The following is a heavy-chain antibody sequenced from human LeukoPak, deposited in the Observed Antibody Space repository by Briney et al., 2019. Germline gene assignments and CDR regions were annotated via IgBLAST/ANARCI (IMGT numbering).Heavy chain of an antibody. CDR3: ARLTYYYDSSGYYYFDY. Sequence: SETLSLTCAVYGGSFSGYYWSWIRQPPGKGLEWIGEINLSGSTNYNPSLKSRVTISVDTSKNQFSLKLSSVTAADTAVYYCARLTYYYDSSGYYYFDYWGQGTLVTVSS. CDR2: INLSGST. V-gene: IGHV4-34*01. D-gene: IGHD3-22*01. CDR1: GGSFSGYY. J-gene: IGHJ4*02.